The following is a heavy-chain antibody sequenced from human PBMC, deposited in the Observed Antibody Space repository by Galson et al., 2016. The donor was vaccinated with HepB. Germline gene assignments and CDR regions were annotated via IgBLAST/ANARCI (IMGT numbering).Heavy chain of an antibody. CDR2: IYHNGST. Sequence: SETLSLTCVVSGGPISSSNWWNWVRQPPGKGLEWIGEIYHNGSTNYNPSLKSRLTISVDKSNNQFSLKLTSVTAADTATYYGARSRQYDFFAMDVWGQGTTVTLSS. V-gene: IGHV4-4*02. CDR3: ARSRQYDFFAMDV. J-gene: IGHJ6*02. CDR1: GGPISSSNW. D-gene: IGHD2-8*01.